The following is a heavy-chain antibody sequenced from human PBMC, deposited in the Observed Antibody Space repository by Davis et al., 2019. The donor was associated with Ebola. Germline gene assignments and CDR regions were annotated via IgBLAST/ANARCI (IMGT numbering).Heavy chain of an antibody. V-gene: IGHV1-58*01. Sequence: SVKVSCKASGFTFTSSAVQWVRQARGQRLEWIGWIVVGSGNTNYAQKLQGRVTMTKETSTSTAYMELRSLRSDDTAVYYCARVQGVPAAMSFYGMDVWGQGTTVTVSS. CDR3: ARVQGVPAAMSFYGMDV. D-gene: IGHD2-2*01. CDR1: GFTFTSSA. J-gene: IGHJ6*02. CDR2: IVVGSGNT.